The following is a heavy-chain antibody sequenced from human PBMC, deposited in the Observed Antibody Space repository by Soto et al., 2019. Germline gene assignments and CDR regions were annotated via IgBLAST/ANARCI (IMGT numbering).Heavy chain of an antibody. D-gene: IGHD1-1*01. V-gene: IGHV1-69*06. CDR3: ARDQGDPRTGYYYYYGMDV. CDR2: IIPIFGTA. Sequence: SVKVSCKASGGTFSSYAISWVRQAPGQGLEWMGGIIPIFGTANYAQKFQGRVTITADKSTSTAYMELSSLRSEDTAVYYCARDQGDPRTGYYYYYGMDVWGQGTTVTAP. J-gene: IGHJ6*02. CDR1: GGTFSSYA.